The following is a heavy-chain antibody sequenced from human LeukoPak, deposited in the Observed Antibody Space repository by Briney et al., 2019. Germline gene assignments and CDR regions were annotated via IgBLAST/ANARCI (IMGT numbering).Heavy chain of an antibody. D-gene: IGHD1-26*01. V-gene: IGHV4-59*08. CDR2: FYHNGGT. CDR1: GTAISSYF. Sequence: PSETLPLTCDISGTAISSYFWNWIRQSPTKGLEWIGYFYHNGGTSYNPSLRSRVTISVDSSQKRLSLQVTSMTAADTAIYYCAGGRMGRYHDHWGQGTLVAVST. CDR3: AGGRMGRYHDH. J-gene: IGHJ4*02.